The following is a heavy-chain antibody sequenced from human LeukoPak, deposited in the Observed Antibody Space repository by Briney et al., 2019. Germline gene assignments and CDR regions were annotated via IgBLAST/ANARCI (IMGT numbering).Heavy chain of an antibody. D-gene: IGHD3-10*01. CDR1: GFTFSSYG. CDR3: AKVSSGSYPCYFDY. CDR2: IRYDGSNK. V-gene: IGHV3-30*02. Sequence: GGSLRLSCAASGFTFSSYGMHWVRQAPGKWLEWVAFIRYDGSNKYYADSVKGRFTISRDNSKNTLYLQMNSLRAEDTAVYYCAKVSSGSYPCYFDYWGQGTLVTVSS. J-gene: IGHJ4*02.